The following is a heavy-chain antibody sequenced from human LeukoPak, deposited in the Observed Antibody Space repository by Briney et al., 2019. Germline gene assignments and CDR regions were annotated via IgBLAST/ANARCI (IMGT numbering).Heavy chain of an antibody. CDR2: IYTSGST. Sequence: SETLSLTCTVSGGSISSYYWSWIRQPAGKGLEWIGRIYTSGSTNYNPSLKSRVTMSVDTSKNQFSLKLSSVTAADTAVYYCARDNYDFWSGTYTGRDYWGQGTLATVSS. CDR3: ARDNYDFWSGTYTGRDY. D-gene: IGHD3-3*01. CDR1: GGSISSYY. V-gene: IGHV4-4*07. J-gene: IGHJ4*02.